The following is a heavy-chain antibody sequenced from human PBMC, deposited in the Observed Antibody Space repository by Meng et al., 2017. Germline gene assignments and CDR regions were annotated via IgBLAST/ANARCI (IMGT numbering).Heavy chain of an antibody. J-gene: IGHJ6*02. CDR3: ASLLRKRGEYYYYGMDV. Sequence: SETLSLTCAVYGGFFSGYYWSWIRQLPGKGLEWIGEINHSGSTNYNPSLKSRVTISVDTSKNQFSRKLSSVTAADTAVYYCASLLRKRGEYYYYGMDVWGQGTTVTVSS. CDR2: INHSGST. D-gene: IGHD3-16*01. V-gene: IGHV4-34*01. CDR1: GGFFSGYY.